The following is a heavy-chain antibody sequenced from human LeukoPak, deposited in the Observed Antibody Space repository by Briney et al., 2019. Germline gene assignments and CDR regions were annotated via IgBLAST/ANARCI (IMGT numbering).Heavy chain of an antibody. Sequence: PGGSLRLSCAASGFTFSSYWMGWVRQAPGKGLEWVANIKQDGTEKYYVDSVKGRFTISRDSAKNSLYLQMNSLRAEDTAVYYCAREGSRAIFGVVTRGYFDYWGQGTLVTVSS. J-gene: IGHJ4*02. D-gene: IGHD3-3*01. CDR1: GFTFSSYW. CDR2: IKQDGTEK. CDR3: AREGSRAIFGVVTRGYFDY. V-gene: IGHV3-7*01.